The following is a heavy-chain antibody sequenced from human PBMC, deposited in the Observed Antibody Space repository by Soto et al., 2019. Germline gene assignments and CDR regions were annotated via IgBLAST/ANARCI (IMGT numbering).Heavy chain of an antibody. J-gene: IGHJ4*02. Sequence: QVQLVESGGGVVQPGRSLRLSCAASGFTFSSYGMLWVRQAPGKGLEGVAVIWYEGSNKYYADSVKGPLTISRDNSKNTLYLQMNSLRAEDTAVYYCARDGGVAGLQYYFDYWGQGTLVTVSS. D-gene: IGHD3-16*01. CDR1: GFTFSSYG. V-gene: IGHV3-33*01. CDR2: IWYEGSNK. CDR3: ARDGGVAGLQYYFDY.